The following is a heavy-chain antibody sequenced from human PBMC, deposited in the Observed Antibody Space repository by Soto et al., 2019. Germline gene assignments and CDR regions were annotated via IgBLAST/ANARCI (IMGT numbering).Heavy chain of an antibody. D-gene: IGHD4-17*01. CDR1: XGSXSSYY. CDR3: ARRYGVYFDY. Sequence: SDTLSLTCTVXXGSXSSYYXXCIRQPPGKGLEWIGYIYYSGSTNYNPSLKSRVTISVDTSKNQFSLKLSSVTAADTSVYYCARRYGVYFDYWGQGTLVNVX. CDR2: IYYSGST. V-gene: IGHV4-59*08. J-gene: IGHJ4*02.